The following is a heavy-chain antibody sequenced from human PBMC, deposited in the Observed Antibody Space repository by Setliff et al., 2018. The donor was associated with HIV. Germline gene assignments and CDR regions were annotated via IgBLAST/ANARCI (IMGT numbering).Heavy chain of an antibody. CDR1: GFTFNIYS. D-gene: IGHD1-26*01. Sequence: PGGSLRLSCTASGFTFNIYSMNWVRQAPGKGLEWVSYISRSSGTIYYAESVKGRFTISRDNAKNSLYLQMNSLRAEDTALYYCATSIHTRGAIDFWGQGTLV. V-gene: IGHV3-48*01. CDR2: ISRSSGTI. CDR3: ATSIHTRGAIDF. J-gene: IGHJ4*02.